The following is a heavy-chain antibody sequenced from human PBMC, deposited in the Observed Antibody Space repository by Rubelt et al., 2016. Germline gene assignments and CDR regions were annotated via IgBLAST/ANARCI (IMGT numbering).Heavy chain of an antibody. CDR3: AKDLSSTMVRGAYYYYYGMDV. D-gene: IGHD3-10*01. Sequence: VQGRFTISRDNSKNTLYLQMNSLRAEDTAVYYCAKDLSSTMVRGAYYYYYGMDVWGQGTTVTVSS. J-gene: IGHJ6*02. V-gene: IGHV3-23*01.